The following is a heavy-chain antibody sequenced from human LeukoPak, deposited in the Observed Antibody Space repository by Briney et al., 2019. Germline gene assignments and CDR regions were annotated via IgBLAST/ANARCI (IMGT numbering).Heavy chain of an antibody. CDR3: ARLSRGDDILTGYYR. D-gene: IGHD3-9*01. V-gene: IGHV4-39*01. J-gene: IGHJ4*02. CDR2: IYYSGST. CDR1: GGSISSSSYY. Sequence: SETLSLTCTVSGGSISSSSYYWGWIRQPPGKGLGWIGSIYYSGSTYYNPSLKSRVTISVDTSKNQFSLKLSSVTAADTAVYYCARLSRGDDILTGYYRWGQGTLVTVSS.